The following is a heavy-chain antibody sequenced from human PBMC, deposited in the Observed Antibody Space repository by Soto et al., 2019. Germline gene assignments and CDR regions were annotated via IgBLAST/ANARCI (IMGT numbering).Heavy chain of an antibody. J-gene: IGHJ4*02. V-gene: IGHV4-4*02. D-gene: IGHD3-10*01. CDR2: IYHSAST. CDR1: GGSISSGTW. CDR3: ARLGYNREYYFDY. Sequence: SETLSLTCAVSGGSISSGTWWSWVRQPPGKGLEWIGEIYHSASTNYNPSLKSRVTISVDKTKNQFSLELSSVTAADTAVYYCARLGYNREYYFDYWGQGTLVTVSS.